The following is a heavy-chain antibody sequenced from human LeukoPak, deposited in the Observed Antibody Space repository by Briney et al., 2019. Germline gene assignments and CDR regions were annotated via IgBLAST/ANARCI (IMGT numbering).Heavy chain of an antibody. D-gene: IGHD3-22*01. CDR1: GGSISSSNW. CDR2: IKSKTDGGTT. J-gene: IGHJ4*02. Sequence: PSGTLSLTCAVSGGSISSSNWWSWVRQPPGKGLEWVGRIKSKTDGGTTDYAAPVKGRFTISRDDSRNTLYLQMNSLKTEDTAVYYCTTGLWYYDSSGYYLVDYWGQGTLVTVSS. V-gene: IGHV3-15*01. CDR3: TTGLWYYDSSGYYLVDY.